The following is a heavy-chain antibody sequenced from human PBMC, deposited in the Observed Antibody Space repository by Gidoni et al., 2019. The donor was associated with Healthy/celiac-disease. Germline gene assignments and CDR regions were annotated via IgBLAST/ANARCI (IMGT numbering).Heavy chain of an antibody. D-gene: IGHD3-3*01. CDR2: IYYSGST. CDR3: ARHESTSYYDFWSGYYASMDV. Sequence: QVQLQESGPGLVKPSETLSLTCTVSGGSISSYYWSWIRQPPGKGLEWIGYIYYSGSTNYNPSLKSRVTISVDTSKNQFSLKLSSVTAADTAVYYCARHESTSYYDFWSGYYASMDVWGQGTTVTVSS. CDR1: GGSISSYY. J-gene: IGHJ6*02. V-gene: IGHV4-59*08.